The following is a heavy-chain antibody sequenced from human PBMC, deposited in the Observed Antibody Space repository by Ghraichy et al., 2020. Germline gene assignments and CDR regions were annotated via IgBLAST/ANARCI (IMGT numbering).Heavy chain of an antibody. V-gene: IGHV6-1*01. CDR1: GDSVSSNSAA. D-gene: IGHD6-6*01. Sequence: SQTLSLTCAISGDSVSSNSAAWNWIRQSPSRGLEWLGRTSYRSKWYNHYAVSVKSRITINPDTSKNQFSLQLNSVTPEDTAIYYCAREWAAPGGMDVWGQGTTVTVSS. J-gene: IGHJ6*02. CDR2: TSYRSKWYN. CDR3: AREWAAPGGMDV.